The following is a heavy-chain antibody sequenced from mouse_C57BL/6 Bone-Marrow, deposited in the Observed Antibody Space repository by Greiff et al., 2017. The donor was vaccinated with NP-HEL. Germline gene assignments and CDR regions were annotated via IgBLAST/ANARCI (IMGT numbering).Heavy chain of an antibody. CDR3: VRRHMDY. V-gene: IGHV10-1*01. Sequence: DVKLVESGGGLVQPKGSLKLSCAASGFSFNTYAMNWVRQAPGKGLEWVARIRSKSNNYATYYADSVKDRFTISRDDSESMLYLQMNNLKTEDTAMYYCVRRHMDYWGQGTSVTVSS. CDR2: IRSKSNNYAT. J-gene: IGHJ4*01. CDR1: GFSFNTYA.